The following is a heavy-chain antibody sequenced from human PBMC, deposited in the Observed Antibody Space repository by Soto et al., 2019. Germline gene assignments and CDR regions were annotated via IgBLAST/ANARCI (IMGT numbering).Heavy chain of an antibody. J-gene: IGHJ5*02. CDR2: IYHSGSP. CDR1: GGSISSGTW. Sequence: ASETLSLTSAVSGGSISSGTWWSWVRQPPGRGLEWIGEIYHSGSPNYNPSLKSRVTMSVDKSKNLFSLRLSSVTAADSALYYCARRVPAAPNGFDPWGQGTLVTVSS. V-gene: IGHV4-4*02. D-gene: IGHD2-2*01. CDR3: ARRVPAAPNGFDP.